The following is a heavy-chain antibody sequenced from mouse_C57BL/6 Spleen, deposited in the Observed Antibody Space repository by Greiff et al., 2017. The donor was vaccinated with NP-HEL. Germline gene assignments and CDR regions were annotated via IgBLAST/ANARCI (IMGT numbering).Heavy chain of an antibody. CDR3: AFTTVVAPYAMDY. V-gene: IGHV1-69*01. Sequence: VQLQQPGAELVMPGASVKLSCKASGYTFTSYWMHWVKQRPGQGLEWIGEIDPSDSYTNYNQKFKGKSTLTVDKSSSTAYMQLSSLTSEDSAVYYCAFTTVVAPYAMDYWGQGTSVTVSS. D-gene: IGHD1-1*01. J-gene: IGHJ4*01. CDR1: GYTFTSYW. CDR2: IDPSDSYT.